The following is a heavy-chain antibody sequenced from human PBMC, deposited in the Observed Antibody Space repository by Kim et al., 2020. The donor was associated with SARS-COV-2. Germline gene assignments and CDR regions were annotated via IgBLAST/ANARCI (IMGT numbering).Heavy chain of an antibody. CDR3: ASQGVYCSSTSCRGNAFEI. Sequence: SETLSLTCTVSGCSISSSSYYWGWIRQPPGKGLEWIGSIYYSGSTYYNASLKSRVTIAEDTSKNQFSLKLSSVTAAETAVYYCASQGVYCSSTSCRGNAFEIWGQGATVTVSS. D-gene: IGHD2-2*01. CDR1: GCSISSSSYY. CDR2: IYYSGST. J-gene: IGHJ3*02. V-gene: IGHV4-39*01.